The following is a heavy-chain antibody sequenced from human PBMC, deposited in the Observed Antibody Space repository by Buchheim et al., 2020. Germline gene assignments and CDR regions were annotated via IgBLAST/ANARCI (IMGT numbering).Heavy chain of an antibody. J-gene: IGHJ4*02. Sequence: EVQLVESGGVLVHPGGSLRLSCAVSVLTFCSSRVHWVRQPPGKGLVWVSRFNSDWSNILYADSVKGRLTVSRDNAKNTLYLQMNSLGVEDTAVYYCGANFDYWGQGTL. CDR3: GANFDY. V-gene: IGHV3-74*01. CDR1: VLTFCSSR. CDR2: FNSDWSNI.